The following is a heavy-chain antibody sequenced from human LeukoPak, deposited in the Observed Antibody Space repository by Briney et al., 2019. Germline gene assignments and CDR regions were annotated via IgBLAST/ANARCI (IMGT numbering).Heavy chain of an antibody. CDR1: GFTFSNYW. J-gene: IGHJ5*02. D-gene: IGHD3-3*01. Sequence: GGSLRLSCAASGFTFSNYWMHWVRQAPGKGLEWVANIKQDGSEKYYVDSVKGRFTISRDNGKSSLYLQMNSLRAEDTAVYYCGRPMESWGRGTLVTVSS. CDR3: GRPMES. CDR2: IKQDGSEK. V-gene: IGHV3-7*01.